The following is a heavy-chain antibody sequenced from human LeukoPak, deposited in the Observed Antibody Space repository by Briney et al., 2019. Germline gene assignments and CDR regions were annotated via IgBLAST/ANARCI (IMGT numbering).Heavy chain of an antibody. CDR1: GFTFRSYA. J-gene: IGHJ3*02. D-gene: IGHD5-18*01. Sequence: GRSLRLSCAASGFTFRSYAMHWVRQAPGKGLEWVAVISYDGSNKYYADSVKGRFTISRDNSKNTLYLQMNSLRAEDTAVYYCARETAYAFDIWGQGTMVTVSS. CDR3: ARETAYAFDI. V-gene: IGHV3-30-3*01. CDR2: ISYDGSNK.